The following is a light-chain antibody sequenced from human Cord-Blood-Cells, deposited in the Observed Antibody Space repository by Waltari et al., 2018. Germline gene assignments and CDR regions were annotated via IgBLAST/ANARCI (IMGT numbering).Light chain of an antibody. CDR2: EVS. CDR3: CSYAGSSTVV. Sequence: QSALTQPASVSGSPGQSITISCTGTSSDVGSYHLVSWYQQHPGKAPKLMIYEVSKRPSGVSNRFSGSKSGNMASLTISGLQAEDEADYYCCSYAGSSTVVFGGGTKLTVL. V-gene: IGLV2-23*02. CDR1: SSDVGSYHL. J-gene: IGLJ2*01.